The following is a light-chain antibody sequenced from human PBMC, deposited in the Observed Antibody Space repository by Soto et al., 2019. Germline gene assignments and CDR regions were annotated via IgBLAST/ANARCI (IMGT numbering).Light chain of an antibody. Sequence: QSVLTQPPSASGTPGQRVTFSCSGSSSNIGANPVNWYQQLPGTAPKLLIYSHSQRPSGVPDRFSGSKSGTSASLAISGLQSEDEADYYCAAWDDSMNEYVFGTGTKGTVL. V-gene: IGLV1-44*01. CDR1: SSNIGANP. CDR3: AAWDDSMNEYV. J-gene: IGLJ1*01. CDR2: SHS.